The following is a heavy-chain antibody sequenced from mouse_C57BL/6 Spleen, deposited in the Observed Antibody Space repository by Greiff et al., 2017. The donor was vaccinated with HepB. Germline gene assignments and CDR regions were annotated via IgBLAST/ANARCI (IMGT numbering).Heavy chain of an antibody. CDR1: GFNIKDDY. CDR2: IDPENGDT. Sequence: VQLQQSGAELVRPGASVKLSCTASGFNIKDDYMHWVKQRPEQGLEWIEWIDPENGDTEYASKFQGKATITADTSSNTAYLQLSSLTSEDTAVYYCTTGYYSNFAWFAYWGQGTLVTVSA. V-gene: IGHV14-4*01. J-gene: IGHJ3*01. CDR3: TTGYYSNFAWFAY. D-gene: IGHD2-5*01.